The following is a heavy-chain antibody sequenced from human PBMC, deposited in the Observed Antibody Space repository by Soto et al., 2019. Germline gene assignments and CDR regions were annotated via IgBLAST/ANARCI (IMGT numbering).Heavy chain of an antibody. V-gene: IGHV1-69*08. CDR2: IIPILGIA. D-gene: IGHD3-10*01. Sequence: QVQLVQSGAEVKKPGSSVKVSCKASGGTFSSYTISWVRQAPGQGLEWMGRIIPILGIANYAQKFQGRVTITADKSTSTAYMELSSLRSEDTAVYYCARERELTYYDGSGSWDYWGQGTLVTVSS. CDR3: ARERELTYYDGSGSWDY. J-gene: IGHJ4*02. CDR1: GGTFSSYT.